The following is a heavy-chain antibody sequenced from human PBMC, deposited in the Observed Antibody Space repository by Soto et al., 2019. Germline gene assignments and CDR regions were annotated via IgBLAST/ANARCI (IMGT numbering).Heavy chain of an antibody. CDR3: ARAYDDILTCYFLYI. CDR2: IYYSGST. V-gene: IGHV4-31*03. CDR1: GGSLSSGGYY. J-gene: IGHJ3*02. D-gene: IGHD3-9*01. Sequence: QVQLQESGPGLVKPSQTLSLTCNVAGGSLSSGGYYWSWIRHHPGKGLEWIGYIYYSGSTYYNPSLTRRVTISVDTSKNHFALKVSYVTAADTAVYYCARAYDDILTCYFLYIWGQGTMVTVSS.